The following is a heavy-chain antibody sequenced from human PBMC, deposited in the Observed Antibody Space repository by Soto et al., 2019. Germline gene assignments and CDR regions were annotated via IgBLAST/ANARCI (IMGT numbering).Heavy chain of an antibody. CDR1: GFTFDDYA. D-gene: IGHD3-10*01. Sequence: EVQLVESGGGLVQPGRSLRLSCAASGFTFDDYAMHWVRQAPGKGLEWVSGISWNSGSIGYADSVKGRFTISRDNAKNSLYLQMNSLRAEDTAVYYCAKDVGYYYGSGIYRKPHYYYYGMDVWGQGTTVTVSS. V-gene: IGHV3-9*01. CDR3: AKDVGYYYGSGIYRKPHYYYYGMDV. CDR2: ISWNSGSI. J-gene: IGHJ6*02.